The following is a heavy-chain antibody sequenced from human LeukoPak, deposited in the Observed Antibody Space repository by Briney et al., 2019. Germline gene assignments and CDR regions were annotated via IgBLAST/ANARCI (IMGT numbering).Heavy chain of an antibody. CDR1: GGSFSGYY. CDR2: ISHSGST. Sequence: SETLSLTCAVYGGSFSGYYWSWIRQPPGKGLEWIGEISHSGSTNYNPSLKSRVTISVDTSKNQFSLKLSSVTAADTAVYYCARGEPYYYGSGSYPYNWFDPWGQGTLVTVSS. D-gene: IGHD3-10*01. J-gene: IGHJ5*02. CDR3: ARGEPYYYGSGSYPYNWFDP. V-gene: IGHV4-34*01.